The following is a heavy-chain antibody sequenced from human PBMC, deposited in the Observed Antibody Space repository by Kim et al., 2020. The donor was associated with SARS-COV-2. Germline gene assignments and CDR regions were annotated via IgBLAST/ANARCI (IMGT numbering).Heavy chain of an antibody. D-gene: IGHD6-13*01. Sequence: GGSLRLSCAVSGFTFSNAWMSWVRQAPGKGLEWVGRIKSKTDGGTTDYAAPVKGRFTISRDDSKNTLYLQMNSLKTEDTAVYYCTTGLRVWWEVQHLVRIDYWGQGTLVTVSS. V-gene: IGHV3-15*01. J-gene: IGHJ4*02. CDR1: GFTFSNAW. CDR3: TTGLRVWWEVQHLVRIDY. CDR2: IKSKTDGGTT.